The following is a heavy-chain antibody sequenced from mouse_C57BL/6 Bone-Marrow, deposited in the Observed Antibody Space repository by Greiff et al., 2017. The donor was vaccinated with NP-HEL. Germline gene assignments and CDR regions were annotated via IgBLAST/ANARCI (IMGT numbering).Heavy chain of an antibody. J-gene: IGHJ4*01. V-gene: IGHV5-4*01. Sequence: EVQRVESGGGLVKPGGSLKLSCAASGFTFSSYAMSWVRQTPEKRLEWVATISDGGSYTYYPDNVKGRFTISRDNAKNNLYLQMSHLKSEDTAMYYCARVGDYDDYAMDYWGQGTSVTVSS. CDR3: ARVGDYDDYAMDY. CDR2: ISDGGSYT. CDR1: GFTFSSYA. D-gene: IGHD2-4*01.